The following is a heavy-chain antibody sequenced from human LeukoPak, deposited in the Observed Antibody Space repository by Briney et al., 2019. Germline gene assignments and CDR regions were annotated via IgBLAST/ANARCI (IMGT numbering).Heavy chain of an antibody. Sequence: GGSLRLSCAASGFTFSSYWMSWVRQAPGKGLEWVANINQDGSEKYYVDSVKGRLTTSRDNAKNSLYLQMNSLRAEDTAVYYCVRGGGSGWYSGSYWGQGILVTVSS. J-gene: IGHJ4*02. CDR2: INQDGSEK. CDR3: VRGGGSGWYSGSY. CDR1: GFTFSSYW. D-gene: IGHD6-19*01. V-gene: IGHV3-7*01.